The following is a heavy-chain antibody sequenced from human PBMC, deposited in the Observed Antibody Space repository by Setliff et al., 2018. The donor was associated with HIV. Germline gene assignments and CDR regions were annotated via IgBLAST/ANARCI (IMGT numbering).Heavy chain of an antibody. D-gene: IGHD2-2*02. V-gene: IGHV4-39*01. CDR2: IHYNGRT. J-gene: IGHJ5*02. CDR1: GGSITNDDYY. Sequence: TSETLSLTCTVSGGSITNDDYYWGWIRQPPGKGLEWIAIIHYNGRTYYDPSLKSRVTIFVDTSKTQFYLKLRSVTASDTAVYYCARYTSKVDWFDPWGQGTLVTVSS. CDR3: ARYTSKVDWFDP.